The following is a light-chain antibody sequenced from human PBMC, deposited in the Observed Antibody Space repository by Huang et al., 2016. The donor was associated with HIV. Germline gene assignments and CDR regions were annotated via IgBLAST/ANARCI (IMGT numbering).Light chain of an antibody. V-gene: IGKV1-12*01. J-gene: IGKJ5*01. CDR1: QDISIW. Sequence: DIQMTQSPSSVSASEGDTVTITCRASQDISIWLAWYQQKPREAPTLLIHSASILLSGVPSRFSGSGSGTNFSLTINSLWPDDFATYYCQHVDISPRSFGQGTRL. CDR2: SAS. CDR3: QHVDISPRS.